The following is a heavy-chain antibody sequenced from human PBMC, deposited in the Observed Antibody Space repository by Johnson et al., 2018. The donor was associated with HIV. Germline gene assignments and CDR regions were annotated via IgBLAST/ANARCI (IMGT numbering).Heavy chain of an antibody. Sequence: QMLLVESGGGLIQPGGSLRLSCAASGFTVSSNYMSWVRQAPGKGLEWVALISYDGSNKYYADSVKGRFTISRDNSKNTLYLQMNSLRAEDTAVYYCARDDGGGGDAFDIWGQGTMVTVSS. CDR3: ARDDGGGGDAFDI. CDR2: ISYDGSNK. D-gene: IGHD2-15*01. V-gene: IGHV3-30*03. CDR1: GFTVSSNY. J-gene: IGHJ3*02.